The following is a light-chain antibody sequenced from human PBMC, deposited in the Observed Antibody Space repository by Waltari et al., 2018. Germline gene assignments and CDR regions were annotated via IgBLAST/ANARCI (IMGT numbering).Light chain of an antibody. CDR1: AIDVGSSVY. Sequence: QSDLTQPASVYGSPGKSITIYCTGTAIDVGSSVYVPWYQQYPGKGPKLMIFDVSNRPSGVSNRFSGSKSGNTASLTISGLQAEDEADYYCSSYTSSGTVIFGGGTKLTVL. CDR2: DVS. CDR3: SSYTSSGTVI. V-gene: IGLV2-14*03. J-gene: IGLJ2*01.